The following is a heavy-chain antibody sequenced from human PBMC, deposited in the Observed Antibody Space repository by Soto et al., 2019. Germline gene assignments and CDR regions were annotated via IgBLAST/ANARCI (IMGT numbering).Heavy chain of an antibody. V-gene: IGHV3-74*01. Sequence: EVQLVESGGGLDQPGGSLRLSCVASGFTFSSNWMHWVRQAPGKGLVWVARINGDGSSTAYADAVEGRFTISRDNAKNTLYLQMNSLSVEDTSVYYCVREIGAGFWPLDPWGQGTLVTVSS. CDR1: GFTFSSNW. CDR3: VREIGAGFWPLDP. CDR2: INGDGSST. D-gene: IGHD3-3*01. J-gene: IGHJ5*02.